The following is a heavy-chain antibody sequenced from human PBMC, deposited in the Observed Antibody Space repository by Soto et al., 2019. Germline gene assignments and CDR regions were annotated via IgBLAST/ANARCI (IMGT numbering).Heavy chain of an antibody. CDR2: VSPNDGGT. CDR3: ARDVHGYGDSHY. CDR1: GYTFTVYY. D-gene: IGHD4-17*01. J-gene: IGHJ4*02. V-gene: IGHV1-46*04. Sequence: QVQLVQSGAEVKNPGDSIKVSSKASGYTFTVYYIHWVRQAPGQGLEWVGLVSPNDGGTTYAQNLQDRVAVTRDTSTSTVYLELSSLRSEDTAVYYCARDVHGYGDSHYWGQGTLVTVSS.